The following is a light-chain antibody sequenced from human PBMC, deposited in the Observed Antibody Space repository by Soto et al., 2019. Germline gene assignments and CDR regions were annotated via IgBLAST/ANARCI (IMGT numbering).Light chain of an antibody. J-gene: IGLJ7*01. CDR2: FTN. V-gene: IGLV8-61*01. CDR1: SGSVSTSHY. CDR3: VLFMGSDTNWV. Sequence: QAVVTQEPSFSVSPGGTVTLTCGLRSGSVSTSHYPSRYQQTPGQAPRSLIYFTNTRSSGVPDRCSGSILGNKAALTITGAQADDESVYYCVLFMGSDTNWVFGGGTQLTVL.